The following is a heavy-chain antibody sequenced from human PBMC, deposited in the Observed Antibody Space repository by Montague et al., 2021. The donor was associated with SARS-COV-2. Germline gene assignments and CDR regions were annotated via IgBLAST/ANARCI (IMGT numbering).Heavy chain of an antibody. J-gene: IGHJ6*02. CDR1: GGSISSYY. CDR2: IYYSGST. D-gene: IGHD2-8*01. V-gene: IGHV4-59*01. Sequence: SETLSLTCTVSGGSISSYYWSWIRQPPGKGLEWIGYIYYSGSTNYNPSLKSRVTISVDTSKNQFSLKLSSVTAADTAVYYCARYTRLIRLIVFDYGMDVWGQGTTVTVSS. CDR3: ARYTRLIRLIVFDYGMDV.